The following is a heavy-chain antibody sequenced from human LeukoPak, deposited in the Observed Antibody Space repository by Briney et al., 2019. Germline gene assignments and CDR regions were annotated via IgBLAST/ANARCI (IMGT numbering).Heavy chain of an antibody. CDR1: GFTFSDYY. CDR3: ARVDSYGSVLYYFDY. J-gene: IGHJ4*02. D-gene: IGHD5-18*01. CDR2: ISSSSSST. V-gene: IGHV3-11*06. Sequence: PGGSLRLSCAASGFTFSDYYMSWMRQAPGKGLEWVSYISSSSSSTNYAHSVKGRFTISRDNAKNAPYLQMNSLRAEDTAVYYCARVDSYGSVLYYFDYWGQGTLVTVSS.